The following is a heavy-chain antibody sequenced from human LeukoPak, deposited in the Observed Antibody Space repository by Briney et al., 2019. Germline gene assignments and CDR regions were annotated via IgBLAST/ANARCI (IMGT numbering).Heavy chain of an antibody. Sequence: SETLSLTCTVSGGSISSYYWSWIRQPPGPGLEWIGYIYYTGSTNYNPSLKSRVTISVDTSKNQFSLKLSSVTAADTAVYYCARQQWGIYYMDVWGKGTTVTISS. V-gene: IGHV4-59*08. CDR3: ARQQWGIYYMDV. D-gene: IGHD3-16*01. CDR1: GGSISSYY. CDR2: IYYTGST. J-gene: IGHJ6*03.